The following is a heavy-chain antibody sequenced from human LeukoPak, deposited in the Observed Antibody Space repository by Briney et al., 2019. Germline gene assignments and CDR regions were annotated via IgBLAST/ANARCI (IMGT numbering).Heavy chain of an antibody. V-gene: IGHV1-18*04. CDR2: ISAYNGNT. D-gene: IGHD3-16*02. Sequence: ASVKVSCKASGYTFTSYGISWVRQAPGQGLEWMGWISAYNGNTNYAQKLQGRVTMTTDTSTSTAYMELRSLRSDDTAVYYCARVFSMITLGGVIEGGGFDYWGQGTLVTVSS. J-gene: IGHJ4*02. CDR1: GYTFTSYG. CDR3: ARVFSMITLGGVIEGGGFDY.